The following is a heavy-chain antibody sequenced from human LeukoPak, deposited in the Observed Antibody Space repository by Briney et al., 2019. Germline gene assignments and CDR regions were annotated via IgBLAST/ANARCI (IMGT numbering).Heavy chain of an antibody. CDR2: IYTSGSA. J-gene: IGHJ6*03. CDR1: GGSISSGSYY. D-gene: IGHD6-19*01. CDR3: ARDGNSSGWYALYYMDA. V-gene: IGHV4-61*02. Sequence: SETLSLTCTVSGGSISSGSYYWSWIRQPAGKGLEWIGRIYTSGSANYNPSLKSRVTISVDTSKNQFSLKLSSVTAADTAVYYCARDGNSSGWYALYYMDAWGKGTTVTVSS.